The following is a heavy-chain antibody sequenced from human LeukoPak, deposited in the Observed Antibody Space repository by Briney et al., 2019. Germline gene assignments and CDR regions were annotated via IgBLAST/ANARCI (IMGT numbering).Heavy chain of an antibody. D-gene: IGHD1-26*01. Sequence: KPSETLSLTCTVSGGSISSHYWSWIRQPPGKGLEWIGYIYYSGSTNYNPSLKSRVTISVDTSKNQFSLKLSSVTAADTAVYYCGRATVPAWELLWYFDYWGQGTLVTVSS. J-gene: IGHJ4*02. CDR3: GRATVPAWELLWYFDY. CDR2: IYYSGST. V-gene: IGHV4-59*11. CDR1: GGSISSHY.